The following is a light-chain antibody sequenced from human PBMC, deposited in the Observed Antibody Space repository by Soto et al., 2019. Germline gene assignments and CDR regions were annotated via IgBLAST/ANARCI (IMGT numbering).Light chain of an antibody. Sequence: QSALTKPASVSGSPGQSSTISCTGASSDVGSYNLVSWYQQYPGKAPKLIIYEGSKRPSGVSNRFSGSKSGNTASLTISGLQAEDEADYYCCSYASSSTPVIFGGGTKLTVL. V-gene: IGLV2-23*01. CDR2: EGS. CDR3: CSYASSSTPVI. J-gene: IGLJ2*01. CDR1: SSDVGSYNL.